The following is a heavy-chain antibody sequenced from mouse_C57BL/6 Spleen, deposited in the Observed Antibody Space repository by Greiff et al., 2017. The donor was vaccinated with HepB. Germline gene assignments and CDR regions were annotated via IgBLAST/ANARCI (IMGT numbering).Heavy chain of an antibody. D-gene: IGHD2-4*01. CDR1: GYAFSSSW. V-gene: IGHV1-82*01. CDR3: ARTAGDYDGDAMDY. CDR2: IYPGDGDT. J-gene: IGHJ4*01. Sequence: VQLQQSGPELVKPGDSVKISCKASGYAFSSSWMNWVKPRPGKGLAWIGRIYPGDGDTNYNGKLQGKATLTAAKSSSTAYMQLSSLTSEDSAVYFWARTAGDYDGDAMDYWGQGTSVTVSS.